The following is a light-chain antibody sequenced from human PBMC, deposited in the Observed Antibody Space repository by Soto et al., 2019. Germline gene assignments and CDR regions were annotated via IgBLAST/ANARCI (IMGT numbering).Light chain of an antibody. Sequence: DIEMTQSPSILPASVGDTVTITCRAGQTIVSWLAWYQQKLGRAPKLLIDDASTLESGVPSRFSGSGSGTEFTLTLTSLQPDDFATYYSQQYSSASTFRQGTKV. J-gene: IGKJ1*01. V-gene: IGKV1-5*01. CDR2: DAS. CDR1: QTIVSW. CDR3: QQYSSAST.